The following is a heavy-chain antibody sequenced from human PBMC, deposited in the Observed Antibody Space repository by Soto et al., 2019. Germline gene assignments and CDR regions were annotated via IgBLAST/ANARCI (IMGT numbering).Heavy chain of an antibody. J-gene: IGHJ6*02. Sequence: GASVKVSCKASGGTFSSYTISWVRQAPGQGLEWMGRIIPILGIANYAQKFQGRVTITADKSTSTAYMELSSLRSEDTAVYYCARVVTQGPYYYYGMDVWGQGTTVTVS. CDR3: ARVVTQGPYYYYGMDV. CDR2: IIPILGIA. CDR1: GGTFSSYT. D-gene: IGHD3-22*01. V-gene: IGHV1-69*02.